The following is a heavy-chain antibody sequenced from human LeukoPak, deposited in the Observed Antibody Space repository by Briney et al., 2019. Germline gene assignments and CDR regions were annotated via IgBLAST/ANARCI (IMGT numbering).Heavy chain of an antibody. CDR2: IYISGST. V-gene: IGHV4-4*07. CDR3: AIRLNTYYYDSSGYPYDAFDI. J-gene: IGHJ3*02. Sequence: SETLSLTCTVSGGSISSYYWSWIRQPAGKGLEWIGRIYISGSTNYNPSLKGRVTMSIDTSKNQFSLKLSSVTAAGTAVYYCAIRLNTYYYDSSGYPYDAFDIWGQGTMVTVSS. D-gene: IGHD3-22*01. CDR1: GGSISSYY.